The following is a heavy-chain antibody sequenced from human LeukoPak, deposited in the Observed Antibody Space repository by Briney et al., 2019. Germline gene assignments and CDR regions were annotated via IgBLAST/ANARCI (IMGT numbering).Heavy chain of an antibody. CDR2: IRYDGNSE. D-gene: IGHD5-24*01. CDR1: GFTFGDYA. CDR3: AKGGDGYNYGSYFDY. V-gene: IGHV3-30*02. Sequence: GGSLRLSCTASGFTFGDYAMSWFRQAPGKGLEWVAFIRYDGNSEFYVDSVKGRFTISRDNSKNTLYLQMNSLRAEDTAVYYCAKGGDGYNYGSYFDYWGQGTLVTVSS. J-gene: IGHJ4*02.